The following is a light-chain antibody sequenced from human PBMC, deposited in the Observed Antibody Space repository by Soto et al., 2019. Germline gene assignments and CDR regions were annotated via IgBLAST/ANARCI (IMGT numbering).Light chain of an antibody. Sequence: DIQMTQSPSSLSASVGDRVTITCRASQSITDYLNWYQQKPGKAPKLLIYAASSLQSGFPSRFSASGSGTDFTLTISRLQPEDFATYFCQKTYITPFTFGQGTRLEIK. J-gene: IGKJ5*01. CDR2: AAS. V-gene: IGKV1-39*01. CDR3: QKTYITPFT. CDR1: QSITDY.